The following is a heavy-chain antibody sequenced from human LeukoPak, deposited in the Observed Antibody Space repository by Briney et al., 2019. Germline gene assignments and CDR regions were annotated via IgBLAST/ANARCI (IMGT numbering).Heavy chain of an antibody. CDR2: ISGSGGAT. Sequence: GRSLRLSCAVSGITLSNYGMSWVRQAPGKGLEWIAGISGSGGATNYADSVKGRFTISRDNPKNTLYLQMNSLRVEDTAVYYCARGPWLAENYFDYWGQGTLVTVSS. D-gene: IGHD6-19*01. CDR1: GITLSNYG. V-gene: IGHV3-23*01. J-gene: IGHJ4*02. CDR3: ARGPWLAENYFDY.